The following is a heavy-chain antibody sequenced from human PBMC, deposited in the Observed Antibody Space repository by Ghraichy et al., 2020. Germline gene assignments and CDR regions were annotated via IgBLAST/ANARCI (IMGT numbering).Heavy chain of an antibody. Sequence: SETLYLTCTVSGGSISSYYWSWIRQPPGKGLEWSGYIYYSGSTNYNPSLKSRVTISVDTSKNQFSLKLSSVTAADTAVYYCARSITMVRGAPYYYYGMDVWGQGTTVTVSS. CDR2: IYYSGST. CDR1: GGSISSYY. D-gene: IGHD3-10*01. CDR3: ARSITMVRGAPYYYYGMDV. J-gene: IGHJ6*02. V-gene: IGHV4-59*01.